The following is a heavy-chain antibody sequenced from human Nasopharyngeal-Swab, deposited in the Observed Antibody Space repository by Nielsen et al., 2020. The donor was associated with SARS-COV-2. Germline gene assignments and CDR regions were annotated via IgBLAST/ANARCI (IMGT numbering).Heavy chain of an antibody. CDR1: GFTFSSYG. CDR2: ISSSGSTI. D-gene: IGHD3-10*01. CDR3: ARGGTGVLWFGELLVH. Sequence: GESLKISCAASGFTFSSYGMHWVRQAPGKGLEWVSYISSSGSTIYYADSVKGRFTISRDNAKNSLYLQMNSLRAEDTAVYYCARGGTGVLWFGELLVHWGQGTLVTVSS. V-gene: IGHV3-48*04. J-gene: IGHJ4*02.